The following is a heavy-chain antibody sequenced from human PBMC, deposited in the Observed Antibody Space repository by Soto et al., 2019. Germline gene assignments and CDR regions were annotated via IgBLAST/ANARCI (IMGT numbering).Heavy chain of an antibody. CDR3: ARDTSHGVTIGGLDS. Sequence: GGSLRLSCAASGFRFSTYGMHWVRQAPGKGLEWVAVIWANGINKYYADSVRGRFTISRDNAKNSLYLELTDLRDDDTAVYYCARDTSHGVTIGGLDSWGQGTLVTVSS. J-gene: IGHJ4*02. CDR2: IWANGINK. CDR1: GFRFSTYG. V-gene: IGHV3-33*01. D-gene: IGHD3-16*01.